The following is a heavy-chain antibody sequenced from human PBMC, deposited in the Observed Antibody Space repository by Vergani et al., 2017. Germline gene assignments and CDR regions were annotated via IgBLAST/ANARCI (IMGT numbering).Heavy chain of an antibody. CDR1: GYTFTGYY. CDR2: IIPIFGTA. J-gene: IGHJ4*02. CDR3: ARVVADDYGDYGNDY. V-gene: IGHV1-69*01. Sequence: QVQLVQSGAEVKKPGASVKVSCKASGYTFTGYYMHWVRQAPGQGLEWMGGIIPIFGTANYAQKFQGRVTITADESTSTAYMELSSLRSEDTAVYYCARVVADDYGDYGNDYWGQGTLVTVSS. D-gene: IGHD4-17*01.